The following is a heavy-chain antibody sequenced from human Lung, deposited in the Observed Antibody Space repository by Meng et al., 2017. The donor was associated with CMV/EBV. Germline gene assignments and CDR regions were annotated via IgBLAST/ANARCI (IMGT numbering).Heavy chain of an antibody. J-gene: IGHJ4*02. V-gene: IGHV2-5*01. CDR1: GFSLRTDGGV. CDR3: AHRIFWSGYYDY. CDR2: IYWNDDK. Sequence: CTCSGFSLRTDGGVLGWIRQPPGTALEWFALIYWNDDKRYRPSLRNRLTVTKDTSKNQVVLTMTNMDPVDTATYYCAHRIFWSGYYDYWGQGILVTVSS. D-gene: IGHD3-3*01.